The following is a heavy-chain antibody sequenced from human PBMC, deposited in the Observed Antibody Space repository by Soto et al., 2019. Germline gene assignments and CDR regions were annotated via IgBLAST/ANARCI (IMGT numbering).Heavy chain of an antibody. CDR3: TTDDEKEYYYGSGSPSP. D-gene: IGHD3-10*01. Sequence: GGSLRLCCAASGFTFSNAWMSWVRQAPGKGLEWVGRIKSKTDGGTTDYAAPVKGRFTISRDDSKNTLYLQMNSLKTEDTAVYYCTTDDEKEYYYGSGSPSPWGQGTLVTVSS. CDR1: GFTFSNAW. J-gene: IGHJ5*02. V-gene: IGHV3-15*01. CDR2: IKSKTDGGTT.